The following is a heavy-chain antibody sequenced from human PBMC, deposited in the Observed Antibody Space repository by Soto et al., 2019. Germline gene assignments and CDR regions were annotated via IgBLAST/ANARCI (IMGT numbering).Heavy chain of an antibody. J-gene: IGHJ4*02. CDR2: IYYSGST. CDR3: AREYYGSGSPYYDY. V-gene: IGHV4-30-4*01. D-gene: IGHD3-10*01. Sequence: SETLSLTCTVSGGSISSGDYYWSWIRQPPGKGLEWIGYIYYSGSTHYNPSLKSRVTISVDTSKNQFSLKLSSVTAADTAVYYCAREYYGSGSPYYDYWGQGTLVTVSS. CDR1: GGSISSGDYY.